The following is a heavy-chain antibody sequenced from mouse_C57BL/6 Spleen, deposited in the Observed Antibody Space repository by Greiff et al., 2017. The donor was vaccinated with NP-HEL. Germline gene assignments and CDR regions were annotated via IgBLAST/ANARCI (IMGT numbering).Heavy chain of an antibody. CDR2: INYDGSST. Sequence: EVMLVESEGGLVQPGSSMKLSCTASGFTFSDYYMAWVRQVPEKGLEWVANINYDGSSTYYLDSLKSRFIISRDNAKNILYLQMSSLKSEDTATYYCARGGAYYSNYGYFDVWGTGTTVTVSS. D-gene: IGHD2-5*01. J-gene: IGHJ1*03. V-gene: IGHV5-16*01. CDR1: GFTFSDYY. CDR3: ARGGAYYSNYGYFDV.